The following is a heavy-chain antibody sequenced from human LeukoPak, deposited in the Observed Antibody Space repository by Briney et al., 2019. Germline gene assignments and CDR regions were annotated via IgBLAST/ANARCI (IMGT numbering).Heavy chain of an antibody. CDR2: ISAYNGNT. D-gene: IGHD6-19*01. CDR3: ASLPRGGLVKDY. CDR1: GYTFTSYG. J-gene: IGHJ4*02. Sequence: ASVKVSCKASGYTFTSYGISWVRQAPGQGLEWMGWISAYNGNTNYAQKLQGRVTMTTDTSTSTAYMELRSLRSDDTAVYYCASLPRGGLVKDYWGQGTLVTVSS. V-gene: IGHV1-18*01.